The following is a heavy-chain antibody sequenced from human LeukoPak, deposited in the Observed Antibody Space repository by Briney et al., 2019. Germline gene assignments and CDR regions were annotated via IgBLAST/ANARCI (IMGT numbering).Heavy chain of an antibody. D-gene: IGHD1-14*01. CDR2: INTNTGNP. CDR1: GYTFTSHA. CDR3: AREGPGYYFDY. V-gene: IGHV7-4-1*02. Sequence: ASVKVSCKASGYTFTSHAMNWVRQAPGQGLEWMGWINTNTGNPTFAQGFTGRFVFSLDTSVSTAYLQISSLKAEDTAVYYCAREGPGYYFDYWGQGTLVTVSS. J-gene: IGHJ4*02.